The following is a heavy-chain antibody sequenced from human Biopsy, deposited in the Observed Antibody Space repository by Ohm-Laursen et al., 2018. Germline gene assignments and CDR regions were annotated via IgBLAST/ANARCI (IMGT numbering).Heavy chain of an antibody. CDR3: ARDIGEGRAFDM. CDR1: GFTSSSHA. V-gene: IGHV3-21*05. J-gene: IGHJ3*02. Sequence: SLRLSCTASGFTSSSHAMTWVRQAPGKGLEWVSYITSSSTYINYVDAVKGRFTISRDNAENSLYLQMNSLKAEDTAVYYCARDIGEGRAFDMWGQGTVVTVSS. CDR2: ITSSSTYI.